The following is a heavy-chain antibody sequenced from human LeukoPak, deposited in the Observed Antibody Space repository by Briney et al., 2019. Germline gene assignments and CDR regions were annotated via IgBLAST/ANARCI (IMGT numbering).Heavy chain of an antibody. CDR2: IYHRGST. V-gene: IGHV4-30-2*01. J-gene: IGHJ6*02. CDR3: ARGRIPSIYYGMDV. CDR1: GGSISSGGYS. D-gene: IGHD2/OR15-2a*01. Sequence: PSQTLSLTCAVSGGSISSGGYSWSWIRQPPGKGLEWSGYIYHRGSTYYNPSLKSRVTISVDRSKNQFSLKLSSVTAADTAVYYCARGRIPSIYYGMDVWGQGTTVTVSS.